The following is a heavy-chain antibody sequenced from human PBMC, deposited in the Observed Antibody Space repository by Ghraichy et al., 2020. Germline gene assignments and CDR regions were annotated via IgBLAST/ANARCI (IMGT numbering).Heavy chain of an antibody. Sequence: GGSLRLSCAASGFIFSDSYMSWIRQAPGKGLEWIAYIRNSGATIYYSDSVKGRFTISRDNTKDLLYLHMNTLRADDTAVYYCVRGYYYDTGGPKYYFDSWGQGTLVTVSS. D-gene: IGHD3-22*01. CDR3: VRGYYYDTGGPKYYFDS. CDR1: GFIFSDSY. CDR2: IRNSGATI. J-gene: IGHJ4*02. V-gene: IGHV3-11*01.